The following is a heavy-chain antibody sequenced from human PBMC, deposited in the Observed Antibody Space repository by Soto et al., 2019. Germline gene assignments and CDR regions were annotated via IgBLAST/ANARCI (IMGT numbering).Heavy chain of an antibody. J-gene: IGHJ6*02. CDR3: AKKLWIDPFGSYGLDV. CDR2: IIPISSTT. V-gene: IGHV1-69*01. CDR1: GGNFITFA. Sequence: QVELVQSGAEVKKPGSSVKVSCKASGGNFITFAISWVRQAPGQGLEWMGEIIPISSTTKSAHKFQDRVTTSADGSSSTVHMALRSLTSEDTAIYFCAKKLWIDPFGSYGLDVWGQGSTVNVSS. D-gene: IGHD7-27*01.